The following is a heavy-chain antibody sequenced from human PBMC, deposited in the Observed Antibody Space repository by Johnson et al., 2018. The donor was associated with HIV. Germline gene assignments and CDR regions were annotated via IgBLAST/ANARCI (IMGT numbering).Heavy chain of an antibody. V-gene: IGHV3-13*01. J-gene: IGHJ3*02. CDR1: GFIFSTYA. D-gene: IGHD1-26*01. CDR2: IGTAGDT. Sequence: VKLVESGGGVVQPGRSLRLSCAASGFIFSTYAMYWVRQAPGKGLEWVSAIGTAGDTYYPGSVKGRFTISRENAKNSLYLQMNSLRAEDTAVYYCTKGLEWATAGDAFDIWGQGTMVTVSS. CDR3: TKGLEWATAGDAFDI.